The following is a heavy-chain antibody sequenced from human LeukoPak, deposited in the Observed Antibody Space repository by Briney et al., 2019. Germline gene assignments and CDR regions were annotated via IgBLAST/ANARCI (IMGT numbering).Heavy chain of an antibody. CDR2: ISGSGDTT. J-gene: IGHJ4*02. Sequence: GGSLRLSCAASGLTFSSYAMNWVRQAPGRGLEWVSFISGSGDTTYYADSVKGRFTISRDSSKNTLYLQMNSLRAEDTAVYYCAKSRGESRGASNYWGQGTLVTVSS. D-gene: IGHD1-26*01. CDR3: AKSRGESRGASNY. CDR1: GLTFSSYA. V-gene: IGHV3-23*01.